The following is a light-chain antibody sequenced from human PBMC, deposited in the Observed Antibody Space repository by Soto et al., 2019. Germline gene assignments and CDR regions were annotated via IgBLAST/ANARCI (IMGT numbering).Light chain of an antibody. CDR1: QGISKF. Sequence: IQLTQSPSSLSASVGDSVTITCRASQGISKFLAWYQQKPGKAPNLLISAASTLQSGVPSRFSGSGSGTDFTLTISSLQPEDFGTYYCQQLNGYPITFGQGTRLEIK. CDR3: QQLNGYPIT. V-gene: IGKV1-9*01. J-gene: IGKJ5*01. CDR2: AAS.